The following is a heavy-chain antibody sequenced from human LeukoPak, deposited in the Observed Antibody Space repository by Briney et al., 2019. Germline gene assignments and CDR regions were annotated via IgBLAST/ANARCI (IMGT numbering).Heavy chain of an antibody. CDR2: LYYSGSA. D-gene: IGHD3-3*01. Sequence: TTSETPSLTCTVSNGSISSSSYYWGWIRQPPGKGLEWIGSLYYSGSAYYSPSLKSRVTISVDTSKNQFSLKLTSVTAADTALYYRGLGYYARFDSWGQGALVTVSS. V-gene: IGHV4-39*05. CDR1: NGSISSSSYY. J-gene: IGHJ4*02. CDR3: GLGYYARFDS.